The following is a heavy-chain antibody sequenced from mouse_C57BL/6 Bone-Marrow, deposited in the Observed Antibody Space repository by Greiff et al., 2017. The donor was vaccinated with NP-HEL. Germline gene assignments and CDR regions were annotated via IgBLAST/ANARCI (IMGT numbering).Heavy chain of an antibody. CDR1: GFSLTSYG. V-gene: IGHV2-2*01. CDR2: IWSGGST. CDR3: ASRKTAQASWFAY. Sequence: VKLVESGPGLVQPSQCLSITCTVSGFSLTSYGVHWVRQSPGKGLEWLGVIWSGGSTDYNAAFISRLSISKDNSKSQVFFKMNSLQADDTAIYYCASRKTAQASWFAYWGQGTLVTVSA. D-gene: IGHD3-2*02. J-gene: IGHJ3*01.